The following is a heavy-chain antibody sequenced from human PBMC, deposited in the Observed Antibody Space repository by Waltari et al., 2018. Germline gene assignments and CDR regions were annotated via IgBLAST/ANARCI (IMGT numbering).Heavy chain of an antibody. J-gene: IGHJ5*02. CDR3: ARAGGYCSGGSCPRRSFLIRWFDP. CDR1: GGSFSGYY. D-gene: IGHD2-15*01. CDR2: INQSGST. Sequence: QVQLQQWGAGLLKPSETLSLTCAVYGGSFSGYYWSWIRQPPGKGLEWIGEINQSGSTNYNPSLKSRVTISVDTSKNQFSLKLSSVTAADTAVYYCARAGGYCSGGSCPRRSFLIRWFDPWGQGTLVTVSS. V-gene: IGHV4-34*01.